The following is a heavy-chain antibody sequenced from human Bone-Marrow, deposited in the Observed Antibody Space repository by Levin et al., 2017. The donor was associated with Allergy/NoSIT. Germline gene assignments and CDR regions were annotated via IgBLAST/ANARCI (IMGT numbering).Heavy chain of an antibody. CDR3: AKGNKTGKRHYYYGMDV. J-gene: IGHJ6*02. Sequence: GGSLRLSCAAYGFTFSSYGMHWVRQAPGKGLEWVAVISYDGSNKYYADSVKGRFTISRDNSKNTLYLQMNSLRAEDTAVYYCAKGNKTGKRHYYYGMDVWGQGTTVTVSS. CDR2: ISYDGSNK. CDR1: GFTFSSYG. V-gene: IGHV3-30*18. D-gene: IGHD1-1*01.